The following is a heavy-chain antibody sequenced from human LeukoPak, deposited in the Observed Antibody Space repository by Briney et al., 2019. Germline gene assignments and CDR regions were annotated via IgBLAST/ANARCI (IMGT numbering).Heavy chain of an antibody. CDR2: ISSSGSTI. J-gene: IGHJ4*02. CDR1: GFTFSSYE. Sequence: GGSLRLSCAASGFTFSSYEMNWFRQAPGKGLEWVSYISSSGSTIYYADSVKGRFTISRDNAKNSLYLQMNSLRAEDTAVYYCARAGYSSGWYRTKYDYWGQGTLVTVSS. V-gene: IGHV3-48*03. CDR3: ARAGYSSGWYRTKYDY. D-gene: IGHD6-19*01.